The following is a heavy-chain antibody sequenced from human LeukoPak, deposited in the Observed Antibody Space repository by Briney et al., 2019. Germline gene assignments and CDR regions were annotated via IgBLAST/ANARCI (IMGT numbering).Heavy chain of an antibody. J-gene: IGHJ3*02. CDR2: IYPSDSDT. D-gene: IGHD2-2*01. CDR1: GYSFTIYW. V-gene: IGHV5-51*01. CDR3: ARPRSTSDDAFDI. Sequence: GESLKISCKGSGYSFTIYWIGWVRQMPGKGLEWMGIIYPSDSDTRYSPSFQGQVTVSADKSISTAYLQWSSLKASDTAMYYCARPRSTSDDAFDIWGQGTMVTVSS.